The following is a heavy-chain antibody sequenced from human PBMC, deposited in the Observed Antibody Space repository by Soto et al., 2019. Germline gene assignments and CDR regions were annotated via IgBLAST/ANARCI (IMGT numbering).Heavy chain of an antibody. V-gene: IGHV5-10-1*01. CDR2: IDPSDSYT. Sequence: WESLKISGKASGYSFTSYWIIWVRQMPGRGLEWMGRIDPSDSYTDYNPAFRGHIIISSDRSTNSVYLQLTTLKASDSGIYYCARPQGGTDWLYPWGQGTPVTVSS. J-gene: IGHJ5*02. CDR1: GYSFTSYW. D-gene: IGHD1-7*01. CDR3: ARPQGGTDWLYP.